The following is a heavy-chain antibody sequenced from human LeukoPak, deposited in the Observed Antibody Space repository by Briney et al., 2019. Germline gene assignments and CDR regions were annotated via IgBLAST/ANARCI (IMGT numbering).Heavy chain of an antibody. CDR3: AREGNEAVAGRGAVTY. CDR2: INPSRVAP. V-gene: IGHV1-2*02. Sequence: ASVKVSCKTSGYIFTGYYMHWVRQPPAQGLEWMGLINPSRVAPHSEKIRQGSVTMTRHMPISTAYLELTALTSDDRPVYYCAREGNEAVAGRGAVTYWGQGTLVIVSS. J-gene: IGHJ4*02. CDR1: GYIFTGYY. D-gene: IGHD6-19*01.